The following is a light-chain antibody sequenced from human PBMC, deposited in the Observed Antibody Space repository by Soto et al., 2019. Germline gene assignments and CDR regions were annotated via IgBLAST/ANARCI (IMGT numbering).Light chain of an antibody. J-gene: IGKJ4*01. V-gene: IGKV3-15*01. Sequence: EIGMTKSPATLSVSPGERATLSCRASQSVYNNLAWYQQNPGQAPRLLIYSTSTRATGIPARFSGSGSGTEFTLTISSLQSEDFAVYYCQQYSDWPLTFGGGTKVEIK. CDR2: STS. CDR3: QQYSDWPLT. CDR1: QSVYNN.